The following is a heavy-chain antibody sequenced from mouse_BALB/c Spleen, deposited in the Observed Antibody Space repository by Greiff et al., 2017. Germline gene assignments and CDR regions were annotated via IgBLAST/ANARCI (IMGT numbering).Heavy chain of an antibody. J-gene: IGHJ2*01. V-gene: IGHV1-87*01. CDR2: IYPGDGDT. CDR3: ARDPQGSSYFDY. Sequence: QVQLQQSGAELARPGASVKLSCKASGYTFTSYWMQWVKQRPGQGLEWIGAIYPGDGDTRYTQKFKGKATLTADKSSSTAYMQLSSLASEDSAVYYCARDPQGSSYFDYWGQGTTLTVSS. CDR1: GYTFTSYW. D-gene: IGHD1-1*01.